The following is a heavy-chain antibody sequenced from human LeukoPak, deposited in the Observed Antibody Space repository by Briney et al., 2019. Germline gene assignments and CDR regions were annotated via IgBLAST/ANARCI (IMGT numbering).Heavy chain of an antibody. J-gene: IGHJ4*02. CDR2: ISTSNSTI. CDR3: AREYYDFWSGPAGYFDY. D-gene: IGHD3-3*01. V-gene: IGHV3-48*01. Sequence: GGSLRLSCAASGFTFSSYSMSWVRQAPGKGLEWVSYISTSNSTIYYADTVKGRFTISRDNAKNTPYLQMNSLRAEDTAVYYCAREYYDFWSGPAGYFDYWGQGTLVTVSS. CDR1: GFTFSSYS.